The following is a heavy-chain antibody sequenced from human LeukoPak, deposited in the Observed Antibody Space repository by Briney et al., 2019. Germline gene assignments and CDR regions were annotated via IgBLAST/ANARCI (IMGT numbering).Heavy chain of an antibody. D-gene: IGHD4-23*01. J-gene: IGHJ4*02. Sequence: SETLSLTCAVYGGSFSGYYWSWIRQPAGKGLEWTGRIYTSGSTNYNPSLKSRVTISVDTSKNQFSLKVNSVTTADTAVYYCATGMGYSGNSALDYWGQGTLVTVSS. V-gene: IGHV4-59*10. CDR1: GGSFSGYY. CDR3: ATGMGYSGNSALDY. CDR2: IYTSGST.